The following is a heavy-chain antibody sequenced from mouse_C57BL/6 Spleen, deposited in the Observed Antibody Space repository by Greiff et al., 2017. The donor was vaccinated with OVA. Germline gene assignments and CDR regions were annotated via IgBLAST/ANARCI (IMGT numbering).Heavy chain of an antibody. CDR1: GYTFTSYW. V-gene: IGHV1-61*01. Sequence: QVQLQQPGAELVRPGSSVKLSCKASGYTFTSYWMDWVKQRPGQGLEWIGNIYPSDSETHYNQKFKDKATLTVDKSSSTAYMQLSSLTSEDSAVYYCARSNYGNCCDDWGQGTTLTGSS. CDR3: ARSNYGNCCDD. J-gene: IGHJ2*01. CDR2: IYPSDSET. D-gene: IGHD2-1*01.